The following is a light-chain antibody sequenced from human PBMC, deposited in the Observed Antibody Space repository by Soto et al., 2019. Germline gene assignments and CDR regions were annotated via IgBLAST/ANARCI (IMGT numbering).Light chain of an antibody. CDR2: DAS. CDR3: PQYNSYSPLT. J-gene: IGKJ4*01. V-gene: IGKV1-5*01. Sequence: DIQKTPSVSALSASVRDRVTITCRASQSISSWLAWYQQKPGKAPKLLIYDASSLESGVPSRFSGSGSGTEFTLTISSLQPDDFATYYCPQYNSYSPLTFGGGTKVDIK. CDR1: QSISSW.